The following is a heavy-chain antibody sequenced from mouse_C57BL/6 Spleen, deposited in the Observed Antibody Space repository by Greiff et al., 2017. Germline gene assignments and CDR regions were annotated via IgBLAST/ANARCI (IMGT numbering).Heavy chain of an antibody. Sequence: QVQLQQSGAELMKPGASVKLSCKATGYTFTGYWIEWVKQRPGHGLEWIGEILPGSGSTNYNEKFKGKATLTADTSSNTAYMQLRSLTTEDSSSYYCARRPDGYFDYWGQGTTLTVSA. V-gene: IGHV1-9*01. J-gene: IGHJ2*01. CDR1: GYTFTGYW. CDR2: ILPGSGST. CDR3: ARRPDGYFDY.